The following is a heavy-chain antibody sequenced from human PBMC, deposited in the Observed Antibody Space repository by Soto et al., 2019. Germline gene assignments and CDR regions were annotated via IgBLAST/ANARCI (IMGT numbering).Heavy chain of an antibody. D-gene: IGHD1-26*01. CDR2: INPNSGGT. V-gene: IGHV1-2*02. Sequence: GASVKVSCKASGYTFTGYYMHWVRQATGQGLEWMGWINPNSGGTNYAQKFQGRVTMTRDTSISTAYVELSRLRSDDTAVYYCAREHSGVGATSLDYWGQGTLVTVSS. CDR1: GYTFTGYY. CDR3: AREHSGVGATSLDY. J-gene: IGHJ4*02.